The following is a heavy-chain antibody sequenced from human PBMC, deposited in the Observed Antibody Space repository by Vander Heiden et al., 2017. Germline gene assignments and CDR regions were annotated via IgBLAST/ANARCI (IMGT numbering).Heavy chain of an antibody. V-gene: IGHV3-73*02. Sequence: EVQLVESGGGLVQPGGSLKLSCAAPGFTFSGSAMHWVRQASGKGLEWVGRSRSKANSYATAYAASVKGRFTISRDDSKNTAYLQMNSLKTEDTAVYYCTRPFLYCSGGSCYGMDVWGQGTTVTVSS. CDR2: SRSKANSYAT. CDR3: TRPFLYCSGGSCYGMDV. D-gene: IGHD2-15*01. CDR1: GFTFSGSA. J-gene: IGHJ6*02.